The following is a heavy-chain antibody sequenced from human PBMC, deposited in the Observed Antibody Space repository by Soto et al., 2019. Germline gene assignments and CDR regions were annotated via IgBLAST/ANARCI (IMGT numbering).Heavy chain of an antibody. V-gene: IGHV4-61*01. CDR3: AREGYCSSTSCHLPFGP. D-gene: IGHD2-2*01. Sequence: SETLSLTCTVSGGSVSSGSYYWSWIRQPPGKGLEWIGYIYYSGSTNYNPSLKSRVTISVDTSKNQFSLKLSSVTAADTAVYYCAREGYCSSTSCHLPFGPWGQGTLVTVSS. CDR1: GGSVSSGSYY. J-gene: IGHJ5*02. CDR2: IYYSGST.